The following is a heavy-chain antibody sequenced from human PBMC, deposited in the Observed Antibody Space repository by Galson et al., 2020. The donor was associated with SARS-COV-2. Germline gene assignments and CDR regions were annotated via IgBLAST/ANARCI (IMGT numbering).Heavy chain of an antibody. CDR1: GYATSSGYY. D-gene: IGHD3-3*01. V-gene: IGHV4-38-2*02. CDR3: ARDNFGFLEWLSSFDY. J-gene: IGHJ4*02. CDR2: IYHSGVT. Sequence: PSETLSLTCAVPGYATSSGYYWGSVRQPPEEGRGRSGSIYHSGVTYYNLSLKSRVTISLDTSKNQLSLKLSAVTAADTAVYYYARDNFGFLEWLSSFDYWGQGTLVTVSS.